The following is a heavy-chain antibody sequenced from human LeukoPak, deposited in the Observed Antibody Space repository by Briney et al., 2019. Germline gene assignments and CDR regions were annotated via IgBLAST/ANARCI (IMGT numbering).Heavy chain of an antibody. CDR1: GGSISSYY. V-gene: IGHV4-59*01. D-gene: IGHD6-19*01. CDR2: TYYSGST. CDR3: ARSRIAVAGTSSYWYFDL. Sequence: SETLSLTCTVSGGSISSYYWSWIRQPPGKGLEWIGYTYYSGSTNYNPSLKSRVTISVDTSKNQFSLKLSSVTAADTAVYYCARSRIAVAGTSSYWYFDLWGRGTLVTVSS. J-gene: IGHJ2*01.